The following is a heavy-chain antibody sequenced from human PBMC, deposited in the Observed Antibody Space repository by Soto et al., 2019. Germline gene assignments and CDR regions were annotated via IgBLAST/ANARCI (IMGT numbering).Heavy chain of an antibody. CDR3: ARIVRDWNYFDY. V-gene: IGHV2-26*01. D-gene: IGHD3-10*01. Sequence: QVTLKESGPVLVKPTETLTLTCTVSGFSLSNARMGVSWIRKPPGKALEWLAHIFSNDEKSYSTSLKSRLTISKDTSKSQVVLTMTNMDPVDTATYYCARIVRDWNYFDYWGQGTLVTVSS. CDR2: IFSNDEK. CDR1: GFSLSNARMG. J-gene: IGHJ4*02.